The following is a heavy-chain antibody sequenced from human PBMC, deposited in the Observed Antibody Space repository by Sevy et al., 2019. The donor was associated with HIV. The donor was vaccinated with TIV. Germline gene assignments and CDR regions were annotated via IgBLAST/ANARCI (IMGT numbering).Heavy chain of an antibody. CDR2: IYSGGST. CDR1: GFTVSSNY. Sequence: GGSLRLSCAASGFTVSSNYMSWVRQAPGKGLEWVSVIYSGGSTYYADTVKGRFTSSRDNSKNTLYLQMNSLRAEDTAVYYGARQYSNDNWFDPWGQGTLVTVSS. V-gene: IGHV3-53*01. CDR3: ARQYSNDNWFDP. D-gene: IGHD4-4*01. J-gene: IGHJ5*02.